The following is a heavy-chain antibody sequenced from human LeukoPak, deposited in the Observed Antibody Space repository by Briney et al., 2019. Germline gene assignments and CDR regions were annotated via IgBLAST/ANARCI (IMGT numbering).Heavy chain of an antibody. CDR2: IYYTGST. J-gene: IGHJ4*02. Sequence: SETLSLTCTVSGASISSYYWSWIRQPPGMGLEWIGYIYYTGSTNYNPSLESRVTISVDTSKNQFSLKLSSVTAADTAVYYCARKPIVNSAWYYFDYWGQGTLVTVSS. CDR3: ARKPIVNSAWYYFDY. D-gene: IGHD3-22*01. V-gene: IGHV4-59*12. CDR1: GASISSYY.